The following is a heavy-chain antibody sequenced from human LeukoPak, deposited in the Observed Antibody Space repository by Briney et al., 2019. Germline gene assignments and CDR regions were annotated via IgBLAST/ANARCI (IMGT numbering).Heavy chain of an antibody. V-gene: IGHV5-51*01. J-gene: IGHJ3*02. CDR1: GYSFTSYW. CDR2: IYPGDSDT. Sequence: GESLKISCKGSGYSFTSYWIGWVRQMPGKGLEWMGIIYPGDSDTRYSPSLQGQVTISADKSISTAYLQWSSLKASDTAMYYCARRITMIVVVTPYDAFDIWGQGTMVTVSS. D-gene: IGHD3-22*01. CDR3: ARRITMIVVVTPYDAFDI.